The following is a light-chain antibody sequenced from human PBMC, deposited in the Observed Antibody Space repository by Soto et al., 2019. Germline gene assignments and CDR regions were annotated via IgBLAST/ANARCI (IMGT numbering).Light chain of an antibody. CDR2: NNN. CDR3: AAWDDSLNGLV. V-gene: IGLV1-44*01. CDR1: SSNIGSNT. J-gene: IGLJ1*01. Sequence: QSVLTQPPSASGTPGQRVTISCSGSSSNIGSNTVNWYQQLPGTAPKLLIYNNNQRPSGVPDRFSGSKSGTSASLAISGLQSEDEAYYYCAAWDDSLNGLVFGTGTKLIVL.